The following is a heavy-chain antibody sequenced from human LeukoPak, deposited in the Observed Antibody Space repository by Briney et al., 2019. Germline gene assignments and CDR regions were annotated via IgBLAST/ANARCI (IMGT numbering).Heavy chain of an antibody. CDR2: IIPILGIA. CDR3: ASGNNSSFGF. J-gene: IGHJ3*01. CDR1: GGTFISYA. V-gene: IGHV1-69*04. D-gene: IGHD6-13*01. Sequence: SVKVSFKASGGTFISYAISWVRQAPGQGLEWMGRIIPILGIANYAQKFQGRVTITADKSTSTAYMELSSLRSEDTAVYYCASGNNSSFGFWGQGTMVTVSS.